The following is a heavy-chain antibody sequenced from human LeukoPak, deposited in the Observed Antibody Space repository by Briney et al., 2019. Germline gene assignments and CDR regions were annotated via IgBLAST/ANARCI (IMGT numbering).Heavy chain of an antibody. Sequence: GGSLRLSCAVSGFSVSSYGMSWVRQAPGKGLEWISVINLNGDTKYYADSVKGRFTISRDHSENTLYLHMNSLRTEDTAVYYCAQGYSSGWFPNWGQGSLVSVSS. CDR2: INLNGDTK. D-gene: IGHD6-19*01. CDR3: AQGYSSGWFPN. V-gene: IGHV3-23*01. CDR1: GFSVSSYG. J-gene: IGHJ4*02.